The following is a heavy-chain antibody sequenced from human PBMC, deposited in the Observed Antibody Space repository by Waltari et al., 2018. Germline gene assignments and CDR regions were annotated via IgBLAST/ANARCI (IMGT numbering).Heavy chain of an antibody. CDR1: GGSISSSSYY. D-gene: IGHD1-26*01. V-gene: IGHV4-39*01. CDR2: IYYSGST. CDR3: ARHLSYGTGYYYYMDV. Sequence: QLQLQESGPGLVKPSETLSLTCTVSGGSISSSSYYWGWIRQPPGKGLEWIGSIYYSGSTYYNPSLKSRVTISVDTSKNQFSLKLSSVTAADTAVYYCARHLSYGTGYYYYMDVWGKGTTVTVSS. J-gene: IGHJ6*03.